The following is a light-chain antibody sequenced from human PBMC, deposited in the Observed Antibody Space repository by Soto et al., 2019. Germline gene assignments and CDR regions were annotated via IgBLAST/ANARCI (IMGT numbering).Light chain of an antibody. CDR2: AAS. CDR3: QQSYSIPRT. J-gene: IGKJ2*02. Sequence: DIPMTQSPSSLSASVGDRVTITCRASQSISSSLNWYQQKPGKAPKLLIYAASSLQSGVPSRFSGSGSGTDFTLTISSLQPQDFATYYCQQSYSIPRTFGQGTELEIK. V-gene: IGKV1-39*01. CDR1: QSISSS.